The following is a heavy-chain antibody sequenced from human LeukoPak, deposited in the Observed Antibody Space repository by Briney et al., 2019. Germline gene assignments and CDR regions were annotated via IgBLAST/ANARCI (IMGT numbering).Heavy chain of an antibody. CDR3: AREIDYYDSSGYGY. D-gene: IGHD3-22*01. CDR1: GGSISSYY. J-gene: IGHJ4*02. CDR2: IYTSGST. V-gene: IGHV4-4*07. Sequence: SETLSLTCTVSGGSISSYYWSWIRQPAGKGLEWIGRIYTSGSTNYNPSLKSRVPMSVDTSKNQFSLKLSSVTAADTAVYYCAREIDYYDSSGYGYWGQGTLVTVSS.